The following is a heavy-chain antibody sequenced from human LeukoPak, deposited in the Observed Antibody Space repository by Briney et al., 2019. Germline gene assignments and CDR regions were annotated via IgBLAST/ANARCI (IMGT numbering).Heavy chain of an antibody. Sequence: GGSLRLSCAASGFTFSSYAMSWVRQAPGKGLEWVSAISGSGGSTYYADSVKGRFTISRDNSKNTLYLQMNSLRSEDTAVYYCARGLYCSSTSCYNDYWGQGTLVTVSS. CDR2: ISGSGGST. CDR1: GFTFSSYA. V-gene: IGHV3-23*01. D-gene: IGHD2-2*02. J-gene: IGHJ4*02. CDR3: ARGLYCSSTSCYNDY.